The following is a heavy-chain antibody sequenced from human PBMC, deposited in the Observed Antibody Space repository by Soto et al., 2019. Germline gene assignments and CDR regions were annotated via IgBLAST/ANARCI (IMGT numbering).Heavy chain of an antibody. CDR1: GGSISSGDYY. CDR2: IYYSGST. D-gene: IGHD3-10*01. CDR3: ARDRRGSGRYYNGRKAYNRLDP. Sequence: PSETLSLTCTVSGGSISSGDYYWSWIRQPPGKGLEWIGYIYYSGSTYYNPSLKSRVTISVDTSKNQFSLKLSSVTAADTAVYYCARDRRGSGRYYNGRKAYNRLDPWGQGNMVSV. J-gene: IGHJ5*02. V-gene: IGHV4-30-4*01.